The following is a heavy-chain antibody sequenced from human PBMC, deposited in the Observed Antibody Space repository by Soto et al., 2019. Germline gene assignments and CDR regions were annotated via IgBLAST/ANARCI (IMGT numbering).Heavy chain of an antibody. D-gene: IGHD2-15*01. CDR1: GGSLSDYY. CDR3: ARDVRWSKSFDI. J-gene: IGHJ3*02. Sequence: LTCPVYGGSLSDYYWSWIRQPPGKGLEWIGYIYYSGSTYYNPSLKSRVTISVDTSKNQFSLKLSSVTAADTAVYFCARDVRWSKSFDIWGQGTMVTVS. CDR2: IYYSGST. V-gene: IGHV4-30-4*01.